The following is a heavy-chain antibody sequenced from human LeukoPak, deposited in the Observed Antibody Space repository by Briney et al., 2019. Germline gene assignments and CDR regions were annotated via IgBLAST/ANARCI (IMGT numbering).Heavy chain of an antibody. CDR1: GFTFSSYA. CDR3: ARGRYFDYLLFPPDWFDP. V-gene: IGHV3-23*01. CDR2: LSGSDGST. Sequence: GGSLSLSCAASGFTFSSYAVSWVRQAPGKGLEWVSALSGSDGSTYYADSVKGRFTISRDNSKNTLYLQMNSLRAEDTAVYYCARGRYFDYLLFPPDWFDPWGQGTLVTVSS. J-gene: IGHJ5*02. D-gene: IGHD3-9*01.